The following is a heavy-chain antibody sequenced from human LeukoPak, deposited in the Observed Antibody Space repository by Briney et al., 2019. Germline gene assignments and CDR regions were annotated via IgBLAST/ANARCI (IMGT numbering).Heavy chain of an antibody. D-gene: IGHD3-10*01. CDR1: GFTFSSYA. CDR3: AREWGYYYGVTDAFDI. J-gene: IGHJ3*02. Sequence: GGSLRLSCAASGFTFSSYAMHWVRQAPGKGLEWVAVISYDGSNKYYADSVKGRFTISRDNSKNTLYLQMNSLRAEDTAVYYCAREWGYYYGVTDAFDIWGQGTMVTVSS. V-gene: IGHV3-30*04. CDR2: ISYDGSNK.